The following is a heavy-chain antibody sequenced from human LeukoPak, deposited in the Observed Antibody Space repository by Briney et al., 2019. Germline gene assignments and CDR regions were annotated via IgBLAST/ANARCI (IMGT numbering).Heavy chain of an antibody. CDR3: AKDLYRGFWSGYWDAFDI. V-gene: IGHV3-21*04. J-gene: IGHJ3*02. Sequence: GGSLRLSCAASGFTFSSYSMNWVRRAPGKGLEWVSSISSSSSYIYYADSVKGRFTISRDNAKNSLYLQMNSLRAEDTALYYCAKDLYRGFWSGYWDAFDIWGQGTMVTVSS. D-gene: IGHD3-3*01. CDR1: GFTFSSYS. CDR2: ISSSSSYI.